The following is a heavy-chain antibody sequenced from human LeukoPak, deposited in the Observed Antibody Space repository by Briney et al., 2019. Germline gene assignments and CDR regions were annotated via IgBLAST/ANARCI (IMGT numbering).Heavy chain of an antibody. D-gene: IGHD1-26*01. CDR3: ARGGNYWPQWWFDP. Sequence: SETLSLTCTVSGGSISTYYWSWIRQPPGKGLEWIGYIYYTGSTSYNPSFKSRVTMSLDASKNQFSLELNSVTPADTAVYYCARGGNYWPQWWFDPWGRGTLVSVSS. CDR2: IYYTGST. J-gene: IGHJ5*02. V-gene: IGHV4-59*01. CDR1: GGSISTYY.